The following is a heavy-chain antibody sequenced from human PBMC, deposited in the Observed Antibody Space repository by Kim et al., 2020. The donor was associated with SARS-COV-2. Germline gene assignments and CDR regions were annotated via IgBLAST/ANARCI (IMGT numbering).Heavy chain of an antibody. CDR1: GFTFDDYA. J-gene: IGHJ6*02. CDR2: ISGDGGST. CDR3: AKDTYYDILTGYHRVYYYYGMDV. V-gene: IGHV3-43*02. D-gene: IGHD3-9*01. Sequence: GGSLRLSCAASGFTFDDYAMHWVRQAPGKGLEWVSLISGDGGSTYYADSVKGRFTISRDNSKNSLYLQMNSLRTEDTALYYCAKDTYYDILTGYHRVYYYYGMDVWGQGTTVTVSS.